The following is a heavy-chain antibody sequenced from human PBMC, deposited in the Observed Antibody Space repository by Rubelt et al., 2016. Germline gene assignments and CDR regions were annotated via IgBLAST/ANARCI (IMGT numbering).Heavy chain of an antibody. CDR3: ARDDKVVAGKVDY. CDR1: GYTFSNYG. CDR2: ISAYNVNT. Sequence: QVQLVQSGAEVRKHGASVKVSCKVSGYTFSNYGLSWVRQAPGQGLAWMGWISAYNVNTNYGQKLKGRVTMTTEKPTSTAYMERRSLGSDDTAVYYCARDDKVVAGKVDYWGQGTLVTVSS. V-gene: IGHV1-18*01. J-gene: IGHJ4*02. D-gene: IGHD6-19*01.